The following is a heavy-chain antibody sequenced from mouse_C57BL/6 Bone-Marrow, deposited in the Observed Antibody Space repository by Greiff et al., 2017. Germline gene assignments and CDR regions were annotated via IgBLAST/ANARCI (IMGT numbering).Heavy chain of an antibody. CDR3: TTTGLYYFDY. CDR1: GFTFSDAW. CDR2: ISNKANNHAS. J-gene: IGHJ2*01. Sequence: EVKLVESGGGLVQPGGSMKLSCAASGFTFSDAWMDWVRQSPEKGLEWVAEISNKANNHASYYDETVKGRFTISRDYSKSIVYLQMNSLRAEVTGIYYCTTTGLYYFDYWGQGTTLTVSA. D-gene: IGHD4-1*02. V-gene: IGHV6-6*01.